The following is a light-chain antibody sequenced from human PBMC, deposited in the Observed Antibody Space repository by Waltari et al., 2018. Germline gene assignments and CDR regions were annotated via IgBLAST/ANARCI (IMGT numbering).Light chain of an antibody. Sequence: DIQMTQSPSSLSASVGDRVTITCRASENVNNYLNWYQQKPGKAPKLLIYKASTLQSGVPSRFSGSGSGTDYTFTISRLQSEDVATYYCQHGYGTPRTFGQGTKVEIK. CDR2: KAS. J-gene: IGKJ1*01. CDR1: ENVNNY. V-gene: IGKV1-39*01. CDR3: QHGYGTPRT.